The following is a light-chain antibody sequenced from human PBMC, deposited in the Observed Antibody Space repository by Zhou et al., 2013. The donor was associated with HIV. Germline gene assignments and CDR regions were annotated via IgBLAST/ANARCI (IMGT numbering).Light chain of an antibody. V-gene: IGKV3-20*01. CDR3: HQYGSSPGT. J-gene: IGKJ2*02. CDR2: GAS. CDR1: QSVRVY. Sequence: EIVMTQSPATLSVSPGERATVSCRASQSVRVYLAWYQQKPGQAPRLLIYGASSRATGIPDRFSGSGSGTDFTLTISRLEPEDFAVYYCHQYGSSPGTFGQGTKLEIK.